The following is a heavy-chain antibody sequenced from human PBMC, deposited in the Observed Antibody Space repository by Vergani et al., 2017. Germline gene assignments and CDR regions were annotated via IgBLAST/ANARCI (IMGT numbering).Heavy chain of an antibody. CDR1: GFTFSSYS. V-gene: IGHV3-21*04. CDR2: ISSSSSYI. Sequence: EVQLVESGGGLVKPGGSLRLSCAASGFTFSSYSMNWVRQAPGKGLEWVSSISSSSSYIYYADSVKGRFTISRDNAKNSLYLQMNSLRAEDTAVYYCARESHDIVVVVAATTVGGYFDYWGQGTLVTVSS. D-gene: IGHD2-15*01. J-gene: IGHJ4*02. CDR3: ARESHDIVVVVAATTVGGYFDY.